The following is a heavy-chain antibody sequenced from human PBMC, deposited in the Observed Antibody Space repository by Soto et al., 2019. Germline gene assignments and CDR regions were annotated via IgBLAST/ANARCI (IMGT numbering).Heavy chain of an antibody. Sequence: EVQLLESGGGLVQPGGSLRLSCAASGFTFSSYAVSWVRQAPGKGLEWVSAISGSGGSTYYADSVKGRFTVSRDNSKNALYLQMNSRRAEDTAVYYCAGGCGAFDYWGQGTLVTVSS. CDR2: ISGSGGST. D-gene: IGHD2-21*01. J-gene: IGHJ4*02. CDR3: AGGCGAFDY. CDR1: GFTFSSYA. V-gene: IGHV3-23*01.